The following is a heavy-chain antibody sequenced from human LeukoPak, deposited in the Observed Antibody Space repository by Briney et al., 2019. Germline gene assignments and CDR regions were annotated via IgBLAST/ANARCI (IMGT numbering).Heavy chain of an antibody. J-gene: IGHJ4*02. CDR2: INTNTGNP. Sequence: ASVKVSCKASGYTFTSYAMNWVRQAPGQGLEWMGWINTNTGNPTYAQGFTGRFVFSLDTSVSTAYLQISSLKAEDTAVYYCARENGRSSYDSSGYYHGIDYWGQGTLVTVSS. CDR1: GYTFTSYA. D-gene: IGHD3-22*01. CDR3: ARENGRSSYDSSGYYHGIDY. V-gene: IGHV7-4-1*02.